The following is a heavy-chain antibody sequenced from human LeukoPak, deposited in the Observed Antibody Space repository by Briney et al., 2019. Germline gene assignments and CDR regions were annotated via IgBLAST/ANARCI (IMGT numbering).Heavy chain of an antibody. CDR2: IYYSGST. D-gene: IGHD6-19*01. CDR3: ARATAVAGNHY. V-gene: IGHV4-59*01. CDR1: GGSISSYY. Sequence: SETLSLTCTVSGGSISSYYRSWIWQPPGKGLEWIGYIYYSGSTNYNPSLKSRVTISVDTSKNQFSLKLSSVTAADTAVYYCARATAVAGNHYWGQGTLVTVSS. J-gene: IGHJ4*02.